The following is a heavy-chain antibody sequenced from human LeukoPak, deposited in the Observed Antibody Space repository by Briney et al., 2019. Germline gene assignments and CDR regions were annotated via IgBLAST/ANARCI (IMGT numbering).Heavy chain of an antibody. D-gene: IGHD3-22*01. CDR3: ARDPPHDYYDSSGLPLGYFDY. J-gene: IGHJ4*02. CDR1: GFTFSSYS. V-gene: IGHV3-21*01. Sequence: PGGSLRLSCAASGFTFSSYSMNWVRQAPGKGLEWVSSSSSSSSYIYYADSVKGRFTISRDNAKNSLYLQMNSLRAEDTAVYYCARDPPHDYYDSSGLPLGYFDYWGQGTLVTVSS. CDR2: SSSSSSYI.